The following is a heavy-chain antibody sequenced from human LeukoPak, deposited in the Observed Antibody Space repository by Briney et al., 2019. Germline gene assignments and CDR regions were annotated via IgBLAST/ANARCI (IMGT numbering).Heavy chain of an antibody. J-gene: IGHJ4*02. CDR3: AKGRPGFVMPSFDY. CDR2: ISASGGST. CDR1: RFTFSSFA. D-gene: IGHD3-16*01. V-gene: IGHV3-23*01. Sequence: PGGSLRLPCAASRFTFSSFAMSWVRQAPGKGPEWVSGISASGGSTYYTDSVEGRFTISRDNSKNTLYLQMNSLRAEDTAVYYCAKGRPGFVMPSFDYWGQGTLVTVSS.